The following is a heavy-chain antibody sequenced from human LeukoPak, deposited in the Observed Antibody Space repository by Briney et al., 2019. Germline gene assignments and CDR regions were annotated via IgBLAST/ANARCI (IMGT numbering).Heavy chain of an antibody. Sequence: SGPTLVNPTQTLTLTCTFSGFSLSTSGMCVSWIRQPPGKALEWLARIDWDDDKYYSTSLKTRLTISIDTSKNQVVLTMTSMDPVDTAPYFCARLNTKSHCSGGSCYSRYFDYWGQGTLVTVSS. CDR1: GFSLSTSGMC. CDR3: ARLNTKSHCSGGSCYSRYFDY. V-gene: IGHV2-70*11. CDR2: IDWDDDK. D-gene: IGHD2-15*01. J-gene: IGHJ4*02.